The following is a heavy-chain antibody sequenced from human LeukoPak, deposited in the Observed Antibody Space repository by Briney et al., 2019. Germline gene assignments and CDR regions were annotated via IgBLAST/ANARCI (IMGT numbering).Heavy chain of an antibody. CDR1: GGTFSSYA. Sequence: SVKASCKASGGTFSSYAISWVRQAPGQGLEWMGRIIPIFGIANYAQKFQGRVTITADKSTSTAYMELSSLRSEDTAVYYCARDPVEMANPGICSYFDYWGQGTLVTVSS. CDR3: ARDPVEMANPGICSYFDY. V-gene: IGHV1-69*04. D-gene: IGHD5-24*01. J-gene: IGHJ4*02. CDR2: IIPIFGIA.